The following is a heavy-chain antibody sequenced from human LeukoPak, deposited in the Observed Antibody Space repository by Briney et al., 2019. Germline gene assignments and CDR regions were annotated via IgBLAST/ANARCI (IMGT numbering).Heavy chain of an antibody. CDR2: IYYSGST. CDR3: ARGVQLWLYFDY. D-gene: IGHD3-16*01. J-gene: IGHJ4*02. CDR1: GGSISSSSYY. V-gene: IGHV4-39*07. Sequence: SETLSLTCTVSGGSISSSSYYWDWIRQPPGKGLEWIGSIYYSGSTYYNPSLKSRVTISVDTSKNQFSLKLSSVIAADTAVYYCARGVQLWLYFDYWGQGTLVTVSS.